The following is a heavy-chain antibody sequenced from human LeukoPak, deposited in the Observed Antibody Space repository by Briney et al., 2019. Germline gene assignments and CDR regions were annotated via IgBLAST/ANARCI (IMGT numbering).Heavy chain of an antibody. V-gene: IGHV4-39*07. CDR2: IYYSGST. Sequence: PSETLSLTCTVSGGSISSSSYYWGWIRQPPGKGLEWIGSIYYSGSTYYNPSLKSRVTISVDTSKNQFSLKLSSVTAADTAVYYCANQKGYQLLYIRYWGQGTLVTVSS. D-gene: IGHD2-2*02. CDR1: GGSISSSSYY. CDR3: ANQKGYQLLYIRY. J-gene: IGHJ4*02.